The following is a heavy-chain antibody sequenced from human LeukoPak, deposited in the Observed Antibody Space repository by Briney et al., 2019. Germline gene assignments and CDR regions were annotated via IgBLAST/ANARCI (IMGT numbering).Heavy chain of an antibody. CDR1: GGSFSDYS. J-gene: IGHJ4*02. V-gene: IGHV4-34*01. D-gene: IGHD2-2*01. Sequence: ASETLSLTCAVFGGSFSDYSWTWLRQTPGKGLEWIGEINHRGGTNYNPSLKSRLTISVDTSENQFSLNLTSVTAADTAVYYCARVIGYCSSTSCFGYFDYWGQGTLVTVSS. CDR3: ARVIGYCSSTSCFGYFDY. CDR2: INHRGGT.